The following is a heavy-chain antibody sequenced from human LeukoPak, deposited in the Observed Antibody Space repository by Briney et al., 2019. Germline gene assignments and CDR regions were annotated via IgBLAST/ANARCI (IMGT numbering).Heavy chain of an antibody. V-gene: IGHV3-74*01. J-gene: IGHJ1*01. CDR1: GFAFSSYW. CDR2: IKSDGST. CDR3: ARAPSEIGGYYPEYFRH. D-gene: IGHD3-22*01. Sequence: GGSLRLSCAASGFAFSSYWMHWVRQAPGKGLVWVSRIKSDGSTNYADSVKGRFTISRDNTKNTVSLQMNSLRAEDTGVYYCARAPSEIGGYYPEYFRHWGQGTLVTVSS.